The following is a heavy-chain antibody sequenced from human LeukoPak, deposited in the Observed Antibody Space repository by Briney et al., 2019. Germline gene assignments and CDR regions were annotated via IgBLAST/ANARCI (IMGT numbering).Heavy chain of an antibody. CDR2: INTNTGNP. Sequence: ASVKVSCKASGYTFTSYAMNWVRQAPGQGLERMGWINTNTGNPTYAQGFTGRFVFSLDTSVSTAYLQISSLKAEDTAVYHCARARTHYYYNYMDVWGKGTTVTVSS. J-gene: IGHJ6*03. CDR3: ARARTHYYYNYMDV. V-gene: IGHV7-4-1*02. CDR1: GYTFTSYA.